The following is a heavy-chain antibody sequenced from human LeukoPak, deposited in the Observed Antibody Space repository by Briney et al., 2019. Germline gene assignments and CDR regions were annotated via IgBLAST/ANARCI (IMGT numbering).Heavy chain of an antibody. CDR3: AREGYYGSGSPPSLYFDY. J-gene: IGHJ4*02. V-gene: IGHV3-30-3*01. CDR2: PSSDVNVK. D-gene: IGHD3-10*01. Sequence: GGSLRLSCAASGFTFRNYVIHWVRQAPGKGLQWVAVPSSDVNVKLYADSVKGRFTISRDNSRSTLYLQMNSLRPEDTAIYYCAREGYYGSGSPPSLYFDYWGQGTLVTVSS. CDR1: GFTFRNYV.